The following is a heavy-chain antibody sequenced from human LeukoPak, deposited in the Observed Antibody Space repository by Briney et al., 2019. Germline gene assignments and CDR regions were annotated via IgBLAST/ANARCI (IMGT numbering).Heavy chain of an antibody. V-gene: IGHV3-48*03. CDR1: GFTFSSYE. D-gene: IGHD1-26*01. Sequence: GGSLRLSCAASGFTFSSYEMNWVHQAPGKGLEWVSYISSSGSTIYYTDSVKGRFTISRDNAKNSLYLQMNSLRAEDTAVYYCARESGSSYYFDYWGQGTLVTVSS. CDR2: ISSSGSTI. CDR3: ARESGSSYYFDY. J-gene: IGHJ4*02.